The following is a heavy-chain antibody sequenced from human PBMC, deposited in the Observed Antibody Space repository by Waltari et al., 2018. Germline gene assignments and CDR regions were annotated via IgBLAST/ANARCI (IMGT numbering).Heavy chain of an antibody. CDR1: GYTFTDYY. CDR3: AGAFXSGNWXDP. CDR2: SKAERGGT. J-gene: IGHJ5*02. Sequence: QVQLVQSGAEVKKPXASVXVSCKXSGYTFTDYYXHXVRQAPGQGLEWMGWSKAERGGTVSAXKCQGRLTMTTDTSINTAYMDLSSLVSDDTGXXYCAGAFXSGNWXDPWGQGTLIXXYS. V-gene: IGHV1-2*02.